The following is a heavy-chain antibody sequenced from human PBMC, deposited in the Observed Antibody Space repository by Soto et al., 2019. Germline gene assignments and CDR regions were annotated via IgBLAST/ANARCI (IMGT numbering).Heavy chain of an antibody. CDR1: GFSFSNYA. D-gene: IGHD3-16*02. CDR2: ISYDGSNK. CDR3: ATVRGYRQDFDAFDI. Sequence: QVQLVESGGGVVQPGRSLRLSCVASGFSFSNYAMHWVRQAPGKGLEWVAVISYDGSNKYYADSVKGRFTISRDNSKNTLYLQMNNLRTEDTAVYYCATVRGYRQDFDAFDIWGRGTMVTVSS. V-gene: IGHV3-30-3*01. J-gene: IGHJ3*02.